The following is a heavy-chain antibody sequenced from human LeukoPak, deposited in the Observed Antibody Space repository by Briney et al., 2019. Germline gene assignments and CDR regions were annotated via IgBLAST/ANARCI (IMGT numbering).Heavy chain of an antibody. Sequence: PSETLSLTCTVSGGSISSGGYYWNWLRQHPGTGLEWIGYIYYSGSAYYNPSLKSRVTISVVTSKNQFSLKLSSVTAADTAVYYCARSFFTERYGGNSHFDSWGQGTLVTVSS. J-gene: IGHJ4*02. CDR3: ARSFFTERYGGNSHFDS. D-gene: IGHD4-23*01. CDR1: GGSISSGGYY. CDR2: IYYSGSA. V-gene: IGHV4-31*03.